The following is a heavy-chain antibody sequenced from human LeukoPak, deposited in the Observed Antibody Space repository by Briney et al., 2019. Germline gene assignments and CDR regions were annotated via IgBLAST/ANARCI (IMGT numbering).Heavy chain of an antibody. CDR1: GGSISSYY. CDR2: IYYSGST. V-gene: IGHV4-59*01. CDR3: GRGGPISYDNGKVDF. Sequence: SETLSLTCTVSGGSISSYYWSWIRQPPGKGLEWIGYIYYSGSTNYNPSLKSRVTISVDTSKNQFSLKLSSVTAADTAVYYCGRGGPISYDNGKVDFWGQEPLVTV. J-gene: IGHJ4*02. D-gene: IGHD3-22*01.